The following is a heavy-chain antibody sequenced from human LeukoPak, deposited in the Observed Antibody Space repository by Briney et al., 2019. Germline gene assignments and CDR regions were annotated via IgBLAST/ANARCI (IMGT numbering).Heavy chain of an antibody. CDR2: ISYDGSNK. CDR3: ARHPPEDIVVVPAAMDY. CDR1: GFTFSSYA. Sequence: GRSLRLSCAASGFTFSSYAMHWVRQGPGKGLEWVAVISYDGSNKYYADSVKGRFTIYRDNSKNTLYLQMNSQRAEDTAVYYCARHPPEDIVVVPAAMDYWGQGTLVTVSS. V-gene: IGHV3-30*04. J-gene: IGHJ4*02. D-gene: IGHD2-2*01.